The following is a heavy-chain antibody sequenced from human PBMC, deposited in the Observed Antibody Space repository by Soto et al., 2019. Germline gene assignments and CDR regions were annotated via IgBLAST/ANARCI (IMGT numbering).Heavy chain of an antibody. J-gene: IGHJ4*01. V-gene: IGHV3-23*01. CDR1: GFTFNNYA. CDR2: IGYSGTTT. Sequence: GESLKISCAASGFTFNNYAMSWVRQAPGKGLEWVSVIGYSGTTTYYAASVTGRFSISRDNSKNALFLQMNSLRAADTAVYYCARGVLHWGQGTLVTVSS. CDR3: ARGVLH.